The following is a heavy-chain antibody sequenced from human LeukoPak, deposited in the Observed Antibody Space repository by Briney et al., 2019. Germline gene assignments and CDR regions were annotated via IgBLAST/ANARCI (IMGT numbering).Heavy chain of an antibody. CDR2: IEQDGTKE. V-gene: IGHV3-7*01. Sequence: HPGGSLRLTCAAPGLTITTHCMNWVRQATEKGLVWVATIEQDGTKEYYVDSVKGRFTISRDNAKNTLYLQMSSLRADDTAVYYCVRDFDYWGQGTLVTVSS. CDR3: VRDFDY. CDR1: GLTITTHC. J-gene: IGHJ4*02.